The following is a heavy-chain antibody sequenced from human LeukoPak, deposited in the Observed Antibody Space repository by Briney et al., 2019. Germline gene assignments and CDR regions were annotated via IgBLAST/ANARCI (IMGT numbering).Heavy chain of an antibody. J-gene: IGHJ4*02. CDR2: IYSGGST. V-gene: IGHV3-53*01. Sequence: GGSLRLSCAASGFTVSSNYMSWVRQAPGKGLEWVSVIYSGGSTYYADSVKGRFTISRDNSKNTLYLQMNSLRAEDTAVYYCARGPPYYDFWSGYRPEYYFDYWGQGTLVTVSS. D-gene: IGHD3-3*01. CDR3: ARGPPYYDFWSGYRPEYYFDY. CDR1: GFTVSSNY.